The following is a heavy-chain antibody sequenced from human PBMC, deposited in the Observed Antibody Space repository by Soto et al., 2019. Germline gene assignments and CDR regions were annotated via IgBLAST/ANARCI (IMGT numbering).Heavy chain of an antibody. CDR3: ASESYGGEFDY. CDR2: INAGNGNT. Sequence: VSVKVSCKASGYTFTCYAMRWVRQAPGQRLEWMGWINAGNGNTKYSQKFQGRVTITRDTSASTAYMELSSLRSEDTAVYYCASESYGGEFDYWGQGTLVTVSS. D-gene: IGHD4-17*01. CDR1: GYTFTCYA. J-gene: IGHJ4*02. V-gene: IGHV1-3*01.